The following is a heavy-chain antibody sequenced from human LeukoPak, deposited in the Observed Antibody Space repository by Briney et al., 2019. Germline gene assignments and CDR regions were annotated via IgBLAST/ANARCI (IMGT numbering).Heavy chain of an antibody. V-gene: IGHV3-21*01. Sequence: GGSLRLSCAASGFTLSGYSMNWVRQAPGKGLEWVSSISSGSSHIYYADSVKGRFTISRDNAKNSLSLQMNSLRAEDAAVYYCARDRHSSSWHQGGYYYYGMDVWGQGTTVTVSS. CDR1: GFTLSGYS. J-gene: IGHJ6*02. CDR3: ARDRHSSSWHQGGYYYYGMDV. D-gene: IGHD6-13*01. CDR2: ISSGSSHI.